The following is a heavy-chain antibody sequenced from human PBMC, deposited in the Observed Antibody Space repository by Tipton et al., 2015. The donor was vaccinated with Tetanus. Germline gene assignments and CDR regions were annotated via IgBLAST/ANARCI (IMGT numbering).Heavy chain of an antibody. CDR1: GGSLSTFY. V-gene: IGHV4-4*07. D-gene: IGHD1-26*01. Sequence: TLSLTCTVSGGSLSTFYWNWIRQPAGKGLEWIGRIYSSGSTNYNPSLKSRVPMSIDTSKNHFPLELTSVTAADTAVYYCARDFRERSGTYFSYYYTMDVWGQGTTVTVSS. CDR3: ARDFRERSGTYFSYYYTMDV. CDR2: IYSSGST. J-gene: IGHJ6*02.